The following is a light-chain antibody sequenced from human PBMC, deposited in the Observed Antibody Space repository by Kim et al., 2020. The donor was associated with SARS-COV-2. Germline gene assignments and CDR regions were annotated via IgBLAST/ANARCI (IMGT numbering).Light chain of an antibody. J-gene: IGLJ3*02. Sequence: PGQTARTTCSGDALPKQYAYWYQQKPGQAPVLVIYKDSERPSGIPERFSGSSSGTTVTLTISGVQAEDESDYYCQSADSSGTYEVFGGGTQLTVL. CDR2: KDS. CDR1: ALPKQY. V-gene: IGLV3-25*03. CDR3: QSADSSGTYEV.